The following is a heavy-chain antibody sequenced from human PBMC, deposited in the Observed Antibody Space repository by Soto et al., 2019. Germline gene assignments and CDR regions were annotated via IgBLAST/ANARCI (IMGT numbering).Heavy chain of an antibody. D-gene: IGHD5-12*01. CDR2: IYPGDSDT. CDR1: GYNFTNFW. J-gene: IGHJ3*02. Sequence: LGESLKISCKGSGYNFTNFWIGWVRQMPGKALEWMGIIYPGDSDTRYSPSFQGQVTISADKSISTAYLQWSSLKASDTAMYYCASQEMATKNVDAFDIWGQGTMVTVSS. V-gene: IGHV5-51*01. CDR3: ASQEMATKNVDAFDI.